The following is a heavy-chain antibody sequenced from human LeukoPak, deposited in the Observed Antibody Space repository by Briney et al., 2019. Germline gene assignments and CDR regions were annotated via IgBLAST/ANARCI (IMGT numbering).Heavy chain of an antibody. CDR3: ARGGYTCYDFWSGYLKSYYFDY. Sequence: SETLSLTCAVYGGSFSGYYWGWIRQPPGKGLEWIGEINHSGSTNYNPSLKSRVTISVDTSKNQFSLKLSSVTAADTAVYYCARGGYTCYDFWSGYLKSYYFDYWGQGTLVTVSS. V-gene: IGHV4-34*01. D-gene: IGHD3-3*01. CDR2: INHSGST. CDR1: GGSFSGYY. J-gene: IGHJ4*02.